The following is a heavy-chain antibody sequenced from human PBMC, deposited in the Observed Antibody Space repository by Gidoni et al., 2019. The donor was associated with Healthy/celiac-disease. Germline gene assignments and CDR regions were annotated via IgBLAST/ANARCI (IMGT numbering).Heavy chain of an antibody. CDR3: ARDEGWGEPDY. D-gene: IGHD3-16*01. Sequence: QLQLQESGPGLVKPSETLSLTCTVSGGSISSSSYYWGWIRQPPGKGLAWIGSIYYSGSTYYTPSLKSRVTISVDTSKNQFSLKLSSVTAADTAVYYWARDEGWGEPDYWGQGTLVTVSS. J-gene: IGHJ4*02. CDR2: IYYSGST. CDR1: GGSISSSSYY. V-gene: IGHV4-39*07.